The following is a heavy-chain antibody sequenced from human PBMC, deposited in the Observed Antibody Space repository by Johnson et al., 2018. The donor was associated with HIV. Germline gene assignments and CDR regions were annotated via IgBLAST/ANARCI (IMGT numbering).Heavy chain of an antibody. J-gene: IGHJ3*02. CDR1: GFTISTKY. CDR3: ARDQSEVDAFDI. Sequence: QVQLVESGGGLVQPGGSLRLSCAASGFTISTKYFNWVRQAPGKGRAWVAVIWYDGSNKYYAGSVKGRFTLSRDNAKNARYLQRNSLRAEDTAVSYCARDQSEVDAFDIWGQGTMVTVSS. CDR2: IWYDGSNK. V-gene: IGHV3-33*08.